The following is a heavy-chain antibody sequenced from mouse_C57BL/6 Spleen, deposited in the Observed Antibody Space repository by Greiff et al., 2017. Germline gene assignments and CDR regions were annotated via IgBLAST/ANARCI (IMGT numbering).Heavy chain of an antibody. J-gene: IGHJ1*03. D-gene: IGHD2-1*01. V-gene: IGHV1-82*01. CDR2: IYPGDGDT. CDR1: GYAFSSSW. CDR3: AREGNYPRYFDV. Sequence: QVQLQQSGPELVKPGASVKISCKASGYAFSSSWMNWVKQRPGKGLEWIGRIYPGDGDTTYNGKFKGKATLTADKSSSTAYMQLSSLTSEDSAVYFCAREGNYPRYFDVWGTGTTVTVSS.